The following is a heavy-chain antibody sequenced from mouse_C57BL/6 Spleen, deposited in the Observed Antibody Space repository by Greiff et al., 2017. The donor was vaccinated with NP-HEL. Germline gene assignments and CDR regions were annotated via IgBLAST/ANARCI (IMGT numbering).Heavy chain of an antibody. CDR3: ARAGITTVVAPSFAY. Sequence: ESGPGLVKPSQSLSLTCSVTGYSITSGYYWNWIRQFPGNKLEWMGYISYDGSNNYNPSLKNRISITRDTSKNQFFLKLNSVTTEDTATYYCARAGITTVVAPSFAYWGQGTLVTVSA. D-gene: IGHD1-1*01. CDR1: GYSITSGYY. V-gene: IGHV3-6*01. CDR2: ISYDGSN. J-gene: IGHJ3*01.